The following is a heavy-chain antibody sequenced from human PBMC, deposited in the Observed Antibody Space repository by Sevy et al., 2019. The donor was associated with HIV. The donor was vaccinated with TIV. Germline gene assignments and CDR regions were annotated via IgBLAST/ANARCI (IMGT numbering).Heavy chain of an antibody. CDR1: GFTFSSYE. J-gene: IGHJ4*02. D-gene: IGHD3-22*01. CDR2: ISNSGTSK. Sequence: GGSLRLSCAASGFTFSSYEMNWVRQAPGKGLEWVSCISNSGTSKHYADSVKGRFTISRDSPKNSLYLQMNSLRAEDTAVYYCARGPHYYYDSSAFFDYWGQGTLVTVSS. CDR3: ARGPHYYYDSSAFFDY. V-gene: IGHV3-48*03.